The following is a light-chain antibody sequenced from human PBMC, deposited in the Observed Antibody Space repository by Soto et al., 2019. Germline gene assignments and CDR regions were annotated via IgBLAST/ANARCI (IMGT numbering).Light chain of an antibody. J-gene: IGKJ4*01. CDR1: QSIASF. CDR2: SAT. V-gene: IGKV1-39*01. Sequence: DIQMTQSPSSLSASVGDRITITCRPSQSIASFLNWYQQKPGKAPRLLIYSATNLYSGVPSRFSGSDAVTDFTLTISNLQPEDFATYYCQQTYSIPRTFGGGTKVDI. CDR3: QQTYSIPRT.